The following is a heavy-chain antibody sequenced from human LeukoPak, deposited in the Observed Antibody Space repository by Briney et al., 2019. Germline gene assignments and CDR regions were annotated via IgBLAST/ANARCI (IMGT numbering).Heavy chain of an antibody. CDR2: ISYDGSNK. V-gene: IGHV3-30*03. CDR3: ARDIQWLVPY. D-gene: IGHD6-19*01. J-gene: IGHJ4*02. CDR1: GFTFSSYG. Sequence: GRSLRLSCAASGFTFSSYGMHWVRQAPGKGLEWVAVISYDGSNKYYAGSVKGRLTISRDNSKNTLYLQMNSLRAEDTAVYYCARDIQWLVPYWGQGTLVTVSS.